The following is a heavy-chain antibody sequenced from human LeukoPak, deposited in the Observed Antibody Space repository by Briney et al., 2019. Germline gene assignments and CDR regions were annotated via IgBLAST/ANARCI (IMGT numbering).Heavy chain of an antibody. V-gene: IGHV3-30*03. CDR2: ISYDGSYK. CDR1: GFTSSSCG. D-gene: IGHD3-10*01. J-gene: IGHJ6*04. CDR3: ASIWGSETLDYYYYDMDI. Sequence: GGSLRLSCAASGFTSSSCGMHWVRQAPGKGLEWVALISYDGSYKFYADSVKGRFTISRDNSKNTLYLQMNSLRAEDTAVYYCASIWGSETLDYYYYDMDIWGKGTTVTVSS.